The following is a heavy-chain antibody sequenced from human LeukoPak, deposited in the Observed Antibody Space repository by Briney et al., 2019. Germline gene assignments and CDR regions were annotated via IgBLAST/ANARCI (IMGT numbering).Heavy chain of an antibody. CDR1: GGSFSGYY. Sequence: SETLSLTCAVYGGSFSGYYWSWIRQPPGKGLEWIGEINHSGSTNYNPSLKSRVTISVDTSKNQFSLKLSSVTAADTAVYYCAREPVHSYALDYFDYWGQGTLVTVSS. J-gene: IGHJ4*02. CDR2: INHSGST. CDR3: AREPVHSYALDYFDY. D-gene: IGHD5-18*01. V-gene: IGHV4-34*01.